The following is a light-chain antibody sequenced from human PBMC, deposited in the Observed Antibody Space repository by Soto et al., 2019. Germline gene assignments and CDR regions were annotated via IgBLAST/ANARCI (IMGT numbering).Light chain of an antibody. Sequence: EIVLTQSPATLSLSPGERAAISCRASQTINNFLAWYQQKPGQAPRLLIYNASTRAPGIPGRFSGSGSGTDFTLTITSLGPDDFAVYHCQQRSTGTFGGGTKV. CDR2: NAS. CDR1: QTINNF. CDR3: QQRSTGT. J-gene: IGKJ4*01. V-gene: IGKV3-11*01.